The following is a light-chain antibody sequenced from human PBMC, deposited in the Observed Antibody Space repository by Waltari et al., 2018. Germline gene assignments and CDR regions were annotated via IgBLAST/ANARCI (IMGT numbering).Light chain of an antibody. Sequence: DIVLTQSPATLSLSPGDSATLPCRASESISSQLAWYQQKHGQAPRILIYDTANRPAGIPARFSGSGSGTDFSLTISSLEPEDFVVYYCQQRSHWPMYTFGQGTKLEIK. CDR3: QQRSHWPMYT. CDR2: DTA. V-gene: IGKV3-11*01. CDR1: ESISSQ. J-gene: IGKJ2*01.